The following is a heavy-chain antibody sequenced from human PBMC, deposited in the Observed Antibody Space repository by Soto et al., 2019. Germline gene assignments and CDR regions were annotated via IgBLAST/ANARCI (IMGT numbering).Heavy chain of an antibody. CDR3: ARHSSYYYDSSGDYYYGMDV. CDR1: GYSFTSYW. D-gene: IGHD3-22*01. V-gene: IGHV5-51*01. CDR2: IYPGDSDT. J-gene: IGHJ6*02. Sequence: GESLKISCKGSGYSFTSYWIGWVRQMPGKGLEWMGIIYPGDSDTRYSPSFQGQVTISADKSISTAYLQWSSLKASDTAMYYCARHSSYYYDSSGDYYYGMDVWGQGTTVTVSS.